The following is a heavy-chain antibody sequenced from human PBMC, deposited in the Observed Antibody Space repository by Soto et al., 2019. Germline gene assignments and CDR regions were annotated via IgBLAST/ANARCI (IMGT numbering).Heavy chain of an antibody. CDR3: ASDTAPTDHAFDI. Sequence: SETLSLTCTISGGSISSYYWSWIRQPPGKGLEWIGYIYYSGSTNYNPSLKSRVTISVDTSKNQFSLKLSSVTAADTAVYYCASDTAPTDHAFDIWGQGTMVTVSS. CDR2: IYYSGST. D-gene: IGHD4-17*01. V-gene: IGHV4-59*01. J-gene: IGHJ3*02. CDR1: GGSISSYY.